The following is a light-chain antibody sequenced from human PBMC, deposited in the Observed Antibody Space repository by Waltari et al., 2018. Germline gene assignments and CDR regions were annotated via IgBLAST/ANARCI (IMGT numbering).Light chain of an antibody. CDR3: QQYGTSPPLT. CDR1: QRVSSSY. J-gene: IGKJ4*01. Sequence: EIVLTQSPCTLSLSPGERATLSCRASQRVSSSYLAWYQQKPGQAPRLLIYGASSRAAGIPDRFSGSGSGTDFTLTISRLEPEDFAVYYCQQYGTSPPLTFGGGTKVEIK. CDR2: GAS. V-gene: IGKV3-20*01.